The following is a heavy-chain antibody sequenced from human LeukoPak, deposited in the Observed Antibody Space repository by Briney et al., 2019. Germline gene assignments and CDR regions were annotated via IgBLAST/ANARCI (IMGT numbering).Heavy chain of an antibody. CDR3: ARDSPFYYFDY. CDR1: GGSISSGGYY. CDR2: IYYSGST. Sequence: SETLSLTCTVSGGSISSGGYYWSWIRQHPGKGLEWIGYIYYSGSTYYNPSLKSRVTISVDPSKNQFSLKLSSVTAADTAVYYCARDSPFYYFDYWGQGTLVTVSS. J-gene: IGHJ4*02. V-gene: IGHV4-31*03.